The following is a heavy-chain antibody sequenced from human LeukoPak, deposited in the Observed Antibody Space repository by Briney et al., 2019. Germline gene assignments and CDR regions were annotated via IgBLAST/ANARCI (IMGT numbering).Heavy chain of an antibody. D-gene: IGHD6-13*01. J-gene: IGHJ4*02. CDR2: ISGSGASA. Sequence: PGGSLRLSCAASGFTFGSYAMSWVRQAPGKGLEWVSGISGSGASANYADSVKGRFTISRDFSKNTLDLQMRSLRAEDTAVYYCAKDKVAAAGPYYFDFWGQGALVTVSS. V-gene: IGHV3-23*01. CDR3: AKDKVAAAGPYYFDF. CDR1: GFTFGSYA.